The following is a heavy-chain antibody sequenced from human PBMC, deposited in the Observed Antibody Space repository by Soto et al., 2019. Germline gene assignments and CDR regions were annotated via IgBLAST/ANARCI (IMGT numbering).Heavy chain of an antibody. D-gene: IGHD2-21*01. CDR1: GYSISSGYY. CDR2: IYHSGST. V-gene: IGHV4-38-2*01. CDR3: ARVGDHFDY. J-gene: IGHJ4*02. Sequence: SETLSLTCAVSGYSISSGYYWGWIRQPPGKGLEWIGSIYHSGSTYYNPSLKSRVTISVDTSKNQFSLKLSSVTAADTAVYYCARVGDHFDYWGQGTLVTVSS.